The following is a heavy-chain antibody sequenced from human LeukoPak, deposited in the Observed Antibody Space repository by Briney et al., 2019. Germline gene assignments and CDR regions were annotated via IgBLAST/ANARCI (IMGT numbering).Heavy chain of an antibody. V-gene: IGHV4-39*07. Sequence: PSETLSLTCTVSGGSIRSSYYYWGWIRQPPGKGLEWIGSIYDSGSTYYNPSLKSRVTISVDKSKNQFSLKLSSVTAADTAVYYCASDLYSYGALDYWGQGTLVTVSS. J-gene: IGHJ4*02. CDR2: IYDSGST. CDR1: GGSIRSSYYY. CDR3: ASDLYSYGALDY. D-gene: IGHD5-18*01.